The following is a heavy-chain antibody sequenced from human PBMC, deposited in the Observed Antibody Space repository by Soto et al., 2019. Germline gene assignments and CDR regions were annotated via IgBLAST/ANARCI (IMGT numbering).Heavy chain of an antibody. CDR2: ISSSSSYT. V-gene: IGHV3-11*06. CDR1: GFTFSDYY. D-gene: IGHD5-18*01. CDR3: ARLGSSDTAMVGY. J-gene: IGHJ4*02. Sequence: GGSLRLSCAASGFTFSDYYMSWIRQAPGKGLEWVSYISSSSSYTNYADSVKGRFTISRDNAKNSLYLQMNSLRAEDTAVYYCARLGSSDTAMVGYWGQGTLVTAPQ.